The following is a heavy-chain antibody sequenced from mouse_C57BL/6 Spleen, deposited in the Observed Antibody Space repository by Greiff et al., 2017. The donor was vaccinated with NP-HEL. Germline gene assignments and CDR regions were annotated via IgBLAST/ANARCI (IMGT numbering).Heavy chain of an antibody. CDR1: GYTFTSYW. V-gene: IGHV1-69*01. CDR2: IDPSDSYT. CDR3: ARYGSSYIAY. J-gene: IGHJ3*01. Sequence: QVQLQQSGAELVMPGASVKLSCKASGYTFTSYWMHWVKQRPGQGLEWIGEIDPSDSYTNYNQKFKGKSTLTVDKSSSTAYMQLSSLTSEDSAVYYCARYGSSYIAYWGQGTLVTVSA. D-gene: IGHD1-1*01.